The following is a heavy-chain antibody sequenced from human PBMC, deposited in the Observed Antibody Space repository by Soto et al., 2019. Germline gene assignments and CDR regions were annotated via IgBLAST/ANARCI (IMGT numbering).Heavy chain of an antibody. D-gene: IGHD3-3*01. CDR3: ARDSSPYYDFWSGFYTYFDY. Sequence: GGSLRLSCAVSGFTFSSHWMHWVRQAPGEGLVWVSRINSDGSSTNYADSVKGRFTISRDNAKNTLYLQMNSLRADDTAVYYCARDSSPYYDFWSGFYTYFDYWGQGALVTVPQ. V-gene: IGHV3-74*01. J-gene: IGHJ4*02. CDR1: GFTFSSHW. CDR2: INSDGSST.